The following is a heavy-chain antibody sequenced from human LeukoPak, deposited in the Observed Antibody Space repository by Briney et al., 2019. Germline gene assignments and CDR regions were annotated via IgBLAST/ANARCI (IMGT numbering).Heavy chain of an antibody. CDR2: ISYEGSNR. CDR3: ARDLRDCSGGSCYSGRDY. Sequence: GRSLRLSCAASGFTFSSYGMHWVRQAPGKGLEWVAVISYEGSNRYYKDSVRGRFTISRDNSKNTMFLQMNSLRAEDTAVYYCARDLRDCSGGSCYSGRDYWGQGTLVTVSS. CDR1: GFTFSSYG. V-gene: IGHV3-30*03. D-gene: IGHD2-15*01. J-gene: IGHJ4*02.